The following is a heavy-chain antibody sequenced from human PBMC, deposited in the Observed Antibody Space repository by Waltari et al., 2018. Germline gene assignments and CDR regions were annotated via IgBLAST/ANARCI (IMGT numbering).Heavy chain of an antibody. Sequence: EVQLVESGGGLIQPGGSLRLPGQAPGLTVGAKYMSWVRQAPGKGLEWVSVIYSGGSTYYADSVKGRFTISRDNSKNTLYLQMNSLRAEDTAVYYCARGAVGDSWGQGTLVTVSS. V-gene: IGHV3-53*01. D-gene: IGHD2-15*01. J-gene: IGHJ4*02. CDR2: IYSGGST. CDR1: GLTVGAKY. CDR3: ARGAVGDS.